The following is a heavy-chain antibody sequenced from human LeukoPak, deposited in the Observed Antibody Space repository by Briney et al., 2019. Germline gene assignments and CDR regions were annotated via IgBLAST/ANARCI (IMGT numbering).Heavy chain of an antibody. D-gene: IGHD3-3*01. CDR1: GFTFSSYG. V-gene: IGHV3-33*06. CDR2: IWYDGSNK. J-gene: IGHJ6*02. Sequence: PGGSLRLSCAASGFTFSSYGMHWVRQAPGKGLEWVAVIWYDGSNKYYADSVEGRFTISRDNSKNTLYLQMNSLRAEDTAVYYCAKASGITIFGYGMDVWGQGTTVTVSS. CDR3: AKASGITIFGYGMDV.